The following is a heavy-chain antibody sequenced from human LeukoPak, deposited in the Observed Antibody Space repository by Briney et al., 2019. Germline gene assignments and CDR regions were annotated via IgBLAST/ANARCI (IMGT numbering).Heavy chain of an antibody. Sequence: GGSLRLSCAASGFAFSNYAITWVRQAPGKGLEWVSAISGSGGSTYYADSVKGRFTISRDNSKNTLYLQMNSLRAEDTAVYYCARPEYYDILTGNKTDCWGQGTLVTVSS. J-gene: IGHJ4*02. D-gene: IGHD3-9*01. V-gene: IGHV3-23*01. CDR1: GFAFSNYA. CDR2: ISGSGGST. CDR3: ARPEYYDILTGNKTDC.